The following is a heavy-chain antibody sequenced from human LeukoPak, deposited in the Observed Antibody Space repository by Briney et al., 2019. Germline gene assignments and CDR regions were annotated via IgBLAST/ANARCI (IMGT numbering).Heavy chain of an antibody. Sequence: PSETLSLTCTVSGGSISSGGYYWNWIRQPPGKGLEWIGYIYHSGSTNYNPSLQSRVTISVDTSKNQFSLNLNPVTAADTAVYYCARGGAARLHFQNWGQGTLVTVSS. V-gene: IGHV4-61*08. CDR3: ARGGAARLHFQN. D-gene: IGHD6-6*01. J-gene: IGHJ1*01. CDR1: GGSISSGGYY. CDR2: IYHSGST.